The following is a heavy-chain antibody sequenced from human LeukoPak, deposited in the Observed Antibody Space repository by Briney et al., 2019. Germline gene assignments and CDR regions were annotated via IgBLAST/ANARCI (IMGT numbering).Heavy chain of an antibody. J-gene: IGHJ1*01. CDR3: ARGSDYSNYGYFQH. CDR1: GYTFTSYG. V-gene: IGHV1-18*01. D-gene: IGHD4-11*01. CDR2: LSVNNGNT. Sequence: ASVKVSCKASGYTFTSYGISWVRQAPGQGLEWMGWLSVNNGNTNYAQKLQGRVTMTTDTSTSTVYMELRSLRSDDTAVYYCARGSDYSNYGYFQHWGQGTLVTVSS.